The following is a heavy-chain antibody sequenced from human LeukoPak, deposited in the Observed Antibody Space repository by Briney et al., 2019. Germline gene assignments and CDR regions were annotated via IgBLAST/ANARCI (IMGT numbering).Heavy chain of an antibody. V-gene: IGHV3-30*02. D-gene: IGHD3-10*01. CDR3: AKDKEYASGSYPIDS. Sequence: GGSLRLSCTASGFIFSTYGMHWVRQAPAKGLEWVAFITHEGGYIQYYAESVKGRFTISRDNSKNTLYLDMTNLRSEDAAVYYCAKDKEYASGSYPIDSWGLGTLVTVSS. CDR2: ITHEGGYIQ. CDR1: GFIFSTYG. J-gene: IGHJ4*02.